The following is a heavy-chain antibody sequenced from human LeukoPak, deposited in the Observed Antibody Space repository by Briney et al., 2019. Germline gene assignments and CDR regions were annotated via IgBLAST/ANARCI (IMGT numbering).Heavy chain of an antibody. CDR1: GFTFSNYG. D-gene: IGHD1-7*01. V-gene: IGHV3-23*01. Sequence: PGGTLRLSCAASGFTFSNYGMSWVRQAPGKGLEWVSSISGSGDSTYYADSVKGRFTISRDNSKNSLYLQMNSLRVEDTAVYYCARAHNWKYGTFDYWGQGTLVTVSS. J-gene: IGHJ4*02. CDR3: ARAHNWKYGTFDY. CDR2: ISGSGDST.